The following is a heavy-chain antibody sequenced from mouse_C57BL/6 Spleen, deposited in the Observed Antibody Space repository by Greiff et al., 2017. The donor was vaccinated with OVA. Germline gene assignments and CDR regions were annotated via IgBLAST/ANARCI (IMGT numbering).Heavy chain of an antibody. CDR3: ARSRGTTDWYFDV. Sequence: EVQRVESGAELVRPGSSVKMSCKTSGYTFTSYGINWVKQRPGQGLEWIGYIYIGNGYTEYNEKFKGKATLTSDTSSSTAYMQLSSLTSEDSAIYFCARSRGTTDWYFDVWGTGTTVTVSS. V-gene: IGHV1-58*01. J-gene: IGHJ1*03. D-gene: IGHD2-14*01. CDR1: GYTFTSYG. CDR2: IYIGNGYT.